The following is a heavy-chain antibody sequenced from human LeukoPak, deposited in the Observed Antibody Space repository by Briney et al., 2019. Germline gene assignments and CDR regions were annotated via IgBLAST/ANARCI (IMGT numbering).Heavy chain of an antibody. CDR3: ARGGMAAASDAFDI. Sequence: SETLSLTCTVSGGSISSYYWSWIRQPPGKGLEWIGYIYYSGSTNYNPSLKSRVTISVDRSKNQFSLKLSSVTAADTAVYYCARGGMAAASDAFDIWGQGTMVTVSS. CDR2: IYYSGST. CDR1: GGSISSYY. V-gene: IGHV4-59*12. J-gene: IGHJ3*02. D-gene: IGHD6-13*01.